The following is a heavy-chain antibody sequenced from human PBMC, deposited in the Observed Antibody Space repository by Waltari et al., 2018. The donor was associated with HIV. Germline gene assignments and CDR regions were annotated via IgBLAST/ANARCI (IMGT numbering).Heavy chain of an antibody. Sequence: QVQLQASGPGLVKPSEALSLTCPVPGDSLSPYSWSWSRQPPGAGLEWIGNVHYTGTVNYNPALTSRVTILADRSNSQFSLRLSSVTAADTGVYYCARILYSVIGSYSTYYFDLWGQGTLVTVSS. J-gene: IGHJ4*02. CDR2: VHYTGTV. CDR1: GDSLSPYS. D-gene: IGHD2-2*02. V-gene: IGHV4-59*01. CDR3: ARILYSVIGSYSTYYFDL.